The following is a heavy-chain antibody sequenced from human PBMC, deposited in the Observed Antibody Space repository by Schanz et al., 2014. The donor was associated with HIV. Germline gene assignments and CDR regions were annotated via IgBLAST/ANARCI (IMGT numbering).Heavy chain of an antibody. CDR3: STAGGSGARRYSGVFED. V-gene: IGHV1-69*01. Sequence: QVQLVQSGAEVKKPGSSVKVSCKASGVTFSSYAISWVRQAPGQGLEWMGGIIPFFGTPNYAQKFQDRVTITADESTSTVYMELHSLRSDDTAIYYCSTAGGSGARRYSGVFEDWGQGTLVSVSS. CDR2: IIPFFGTP. D-gene: IGHD3-9*01. CDR1: GVTFSSYA. J-gene: IGHJ4*02.